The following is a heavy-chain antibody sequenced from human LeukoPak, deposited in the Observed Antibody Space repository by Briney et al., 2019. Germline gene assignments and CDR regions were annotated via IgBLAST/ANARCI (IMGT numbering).Heavy chain of an antibody. CDR1: GGSISSYY. Sequence: SETLSLTCTVSGGSISSYYWSWIRQPPGKGLEWIGYIYYSGSTNYNPSLKSRVTISVDTSKNQFSLKLSSVTAADTAVYYCGGAAYSSGWYETYYYYYMDVWGKGTTVTVS. J-gene: IGHJ6*03. CDR2: IYYSGST. D-gene: IGHD6-19*01. V-gene: IGHV4-59*01. CDR3: GGAAYSSGWYETYYYYYMDV.